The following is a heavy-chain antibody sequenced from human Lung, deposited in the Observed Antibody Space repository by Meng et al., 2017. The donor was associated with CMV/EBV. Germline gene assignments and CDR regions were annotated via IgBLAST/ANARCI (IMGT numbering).Heavy chain of an antibody. CDR3: ILERKSMHNGDYCYFDY. J-gene: IGHJ4*02. CDR2: INTNNGNT. D-gene: IGHD2/OR15-2a*01. CDR1: YTFSNYG. V-gene: IGHV1-18*01. Sequence: YTFSNYGIAWVRQAPGQGLEGLGWINTNNGNTDSAQKFKGRLTMTTDTSTSTAYMELRSLRSDDTAVYYCILERKSMHNGDYCYFDYWGQGALVTVSS.